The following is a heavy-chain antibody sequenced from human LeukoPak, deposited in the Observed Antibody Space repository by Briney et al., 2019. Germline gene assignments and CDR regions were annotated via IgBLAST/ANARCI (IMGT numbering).Heavy chain of an antibody. D-gene: IGHD3-22*01. CDR1: GFMFSSYG. V-gene: IGHV3-30*02. Sequence: GGSLRLSCAASGFMFSSYGMHWVRQAPGKGLEWVAFIRYDGNNKYYADSVKGRFTISRDNSKNSLYLQMNSLRAEDTALYYCAKDKTMIVADAFDIWGQGTMVTVSS. J-gene: IGHJ3*02. CDR2: IRYDGNNK. CDR3: AKDKTMIVADAFDI.